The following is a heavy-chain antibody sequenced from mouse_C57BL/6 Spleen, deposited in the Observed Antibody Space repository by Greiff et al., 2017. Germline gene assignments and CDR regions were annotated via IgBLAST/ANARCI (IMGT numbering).Heavy chain of an antibody. D-gene: IGHD1-1*02. CDR1: GYSITSGYY. Sequence: EVQRVESGPGLVKPSQSLSLTCSVTGYSITSGYYWNWIRQFPGNKLEWMGYISYDGSNNYNPSLKNRISITRDTSKNQFFLKLNSVTTEDTATYYCARMRGSGNFFDYWGQGTTLTVSS. V-gene: IGHV3-6*01. CDR2: ISYDGSN. J-gene: IGHJ2*01. CDR3: ARMRGSGNFFDY.